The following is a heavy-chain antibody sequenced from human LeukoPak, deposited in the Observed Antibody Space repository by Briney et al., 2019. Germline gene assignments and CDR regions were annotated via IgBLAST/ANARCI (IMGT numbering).Heavy chain of an antibody. Sequence: SVKVSCKASGGTFSSYAISWVRQAPGQGLEWMGRIIPILGIANYAQKFQGRVTITADKSTSTAYMEQSSLRSEDTAVYYCARRRYTSAAAYGYWGQGTLVTVSS. D-gene: IGHD3-16*02. CDR2: IIPILGIA. CDR1: GGTFSSYA. CDR3: ARRRYTSAAAYGY. V-gene: IGHV1-69*04. J-gene: IGHJ4*02.